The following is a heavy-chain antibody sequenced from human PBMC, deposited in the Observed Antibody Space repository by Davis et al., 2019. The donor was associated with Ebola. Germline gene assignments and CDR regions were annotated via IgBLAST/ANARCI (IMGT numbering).Heavy chain of an antibody. Sequence: SVKVSCKASGGTFSSYAISWVRQAPGQGLEWMGGIIPIFGTANYAQKFQGRVTITADKSTSTAYMELSGLRSEDTAVYYCAREYCSGGSCYHGRAYFDYWGQGTLVTVSS. CDR3: AREYCSGGSCYHGRAYFDY. V-gene: IGHV1-69*06. CDR2: IIPIFGTA. D-gene: IGHD2-15*01. J-gene: IGHJ4*02. CDR1: GGTFSSYA.